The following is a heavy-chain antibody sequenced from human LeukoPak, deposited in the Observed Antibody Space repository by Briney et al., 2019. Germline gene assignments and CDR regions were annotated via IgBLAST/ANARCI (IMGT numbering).Heavy chain of an antibody. Sequence: SAKVSCKASGDTFSNYAISWVRQAPGQGLEWVGGIIPIFDTTKYAQKFQGRVIITADESTTTAYMELSSLRSEDTAVYYCARASTSTLVTTYFQHWGQGTLVTVSS. V-gene: IGHV1-69*13. CDR2: IIPIFDTT. CDR3: ARASTSTLVTTYFQH. J-gene: IGHJ1*01. CDR1: GDTFSNYA. D-gene: IGHD1-1*01.